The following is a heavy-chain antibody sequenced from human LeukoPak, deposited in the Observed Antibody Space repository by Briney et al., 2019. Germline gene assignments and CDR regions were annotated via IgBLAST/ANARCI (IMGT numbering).Heavy chain of an antibody. CDR2: IYTSGST. Sequence: SETLSLTCTVSGGSISSYYWSWIRQPAGKGLEWIGRIYTSGSTNYNPSLKSRVTMSVDTSKNQFSLKLSSVTAADTAVYYCARDQGSPGRYYYYYYMDVWGKGTTVTVSS. J-gene: IGHJ6*03. V-gene: IGHV4-4*07. D-gene: IGHD3-10*01. CDR3: ARDQGSPGRYYYYYYMDV. CDR1: GGSISSYY.